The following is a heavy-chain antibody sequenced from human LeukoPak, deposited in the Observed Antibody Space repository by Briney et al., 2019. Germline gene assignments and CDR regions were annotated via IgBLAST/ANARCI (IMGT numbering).Heavy chain of an antibody. Sequence: EASVKVSCKASGYTFTGYYMHWVRQAPGQGLEWMGWINPNSGGTNYAQKFQGRVTMTRDTSISTAYMELSRLRSDDTAVYYCARLGLTIFGAIAFDYWGQGTLVTVSS. J-gene: IGHJ4*02. CDR1: GYTFTGYY. V-gene: IGHV1-2*02. D-gene: IGHD3-3*01. CDR3: ARLGLTIFGAIAFDY. CDR2: INPNSGGT.